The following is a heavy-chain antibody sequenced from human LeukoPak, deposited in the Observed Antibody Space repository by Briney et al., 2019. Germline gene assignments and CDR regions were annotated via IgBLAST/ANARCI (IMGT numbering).Heavy chain of an antibody. J-gene: IGHJ4*02. CDR2: THYSGST. Sequence: SETLSLTCTVSGDSISSYFWSWIRQSPGKGLEWIGYTHYSGSTSYNPSLTSRVTISLDTSKNQFYLKLSSVTASDTAFYYCARDQRRDYGDYFDNWGQGTQVTGSP. D-gene: IGHD3-16*01. CDR3: ARDQRRDYGDYFDN. CDR1: GDSISSYF. V-gene: IGHV4-59*01.